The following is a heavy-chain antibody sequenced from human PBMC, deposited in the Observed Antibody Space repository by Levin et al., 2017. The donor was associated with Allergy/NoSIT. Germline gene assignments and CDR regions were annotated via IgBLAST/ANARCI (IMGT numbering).Heavy chain of an antibody. CDR2: INPNSGGA. V-gene: IGHV1-2*02. CDR1: GYIFTDYY. J-gene: IGHJ4*02. D-gene: IGHD6-6*01. CDR3: ATSDSTSSQNDY. Sequence: GESLKISCKASGYIFTDYYINWLRQAPGQGLEWLGWINPNSGGADYAQKFQGRVTMTRDTSVSTAYMELNRLRSDDTAVYYGATSDSTSSQNDYWGQGTLVTVSS.